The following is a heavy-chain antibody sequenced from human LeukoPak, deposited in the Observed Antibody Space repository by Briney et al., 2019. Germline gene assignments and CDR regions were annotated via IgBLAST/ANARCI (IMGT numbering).Heavy chain of an antibody. CDR1: GGSISSYY. CDR2: IYYSGST. Sequence: SETLSLTRTVSGGSISSYYWSWIRQPPGKGLEWIGYIYYSGSTNYNPSLKSRVTISVDTSKNQFSLKLSSVTAADTAVYYCARQLWDNWFDPWGQGTLVNVSS. J-gene: IGHJ5*02. V-gene: IGHV4-59*01. D-gene: IGHD5-18*01. CDR3: ARQLWDNWFDP.